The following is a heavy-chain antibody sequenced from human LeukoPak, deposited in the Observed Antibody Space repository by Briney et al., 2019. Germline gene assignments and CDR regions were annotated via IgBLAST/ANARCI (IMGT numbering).Heavy chain of an antibody. V-gene: IGHV3-11*04. CDR2: ISSSGSTI. CDR1: GFTFSDYY. J-gene: IGHJ6*03. CDR3: ARDPMTTEGYYYYYLDV. D-gene: IGHD4-11*01. Sequence: GGSLRLSCEASGFTFSDYYMIWLRHAPGKGLEWVSYISSSGSTIYYADSVKSRFTISSDNAKNSLYLQITSLRAEDTAVYYCARDPMTTEGYYYYYLDVWGKGTTVTVSS.